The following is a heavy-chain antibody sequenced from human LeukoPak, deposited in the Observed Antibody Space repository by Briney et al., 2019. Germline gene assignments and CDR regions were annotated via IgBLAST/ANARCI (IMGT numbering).Heavy chain of an antibody. CDR2: IYPGDSDA. V-gene: IGHV5-51*01. CDR3: ARFWFGELAGPDY. J-gene: IGHJ4*02. Sequence: GESLKISCQGSGYSFTAYSIGWVRQMPGKGLEWMGIIYPGDSDARYSPSFQGQVTISVDRSSSTAYLQWSTLQASDTATYYCARFWFGELAGPDYWGQGTLVTVSS. CDR1: GYSFTAYS. D-gene: IGHD3-10*01.